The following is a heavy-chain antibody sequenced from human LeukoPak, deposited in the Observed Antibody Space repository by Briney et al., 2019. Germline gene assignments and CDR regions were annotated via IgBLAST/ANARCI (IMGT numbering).Heavy chain of an antibody. CDR2: IFGTA. Sequence: IFGTANYAQKFQGRVTITTGESTSTAYMELSSLRSEDTAVYYCARIGIPGIAAAGTEYFDYWGQGTLVTVSS. V-gene: IGHV1-69*05. CDR3: ARIGIPGIAAAGTEYFDY. D-gene: IGHD6-13*01. J-gene: IGHJ4*02.